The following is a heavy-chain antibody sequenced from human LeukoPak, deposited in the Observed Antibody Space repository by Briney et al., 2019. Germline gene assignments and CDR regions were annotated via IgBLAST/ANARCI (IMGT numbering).Heavy chain of an antibody. D-gene: IGHD3-3*01. Sequence: SGTLSLICGVSGGSISTTNWWTWVRPPPGKGLEWIGEVHLDGRTNYNPSLESRLTMSVDLSENHISLKLTSVTAADTAVYYCAREGGFYRPLDYSGQGTLVTVSS. CDR1: GGSISTTNW. V-gene: IGHV4-4*02. CDR3: AREGGFYRPLDY. CDR2: VHLDGRT. J-gene: IGHJ4*02.